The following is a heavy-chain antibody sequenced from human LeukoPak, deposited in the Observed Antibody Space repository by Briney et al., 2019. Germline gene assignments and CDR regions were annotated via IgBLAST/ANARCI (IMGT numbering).Heavy chain of an antibody. CDR1: GFTFSSYS. CDR2: ISSSSSYI. Sequence: GGSLRLSCAASGFTFSSYSMNWVRQAPGKGLEWVSSISSSSSYIYYADSVKGRFTISRDNAKNSLYLQMNSLRAEDTAVYYCARDNSPFGMDVWGQGTTVTVSS. J-gene: IGHJ6*02. CDR3: ARDNSPFGMDV. V-gene: IGHV3-21*01.